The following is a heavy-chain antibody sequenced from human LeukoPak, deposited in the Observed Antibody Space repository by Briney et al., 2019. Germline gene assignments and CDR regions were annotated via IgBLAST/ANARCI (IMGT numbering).Heavy chain of an antibody. CDR1: GFTFSSYA. V-gene: IGHV3-64*01. D-gene: IGHD1-26*01. Sequence: GGSLRLSCAASGFTFSSYAMHWVRQAPGKGLEYVSAMSSNGGTTDYANSVKGRFTISRDNSKNTLYLQMGSLRAEDMAVYYCARVGDVGPFDYWGQGTLVTVSS. CDR3: ARVGDVGPFDY. J-gene: IGHJ4*02. CDR2: MSSNGGTT.